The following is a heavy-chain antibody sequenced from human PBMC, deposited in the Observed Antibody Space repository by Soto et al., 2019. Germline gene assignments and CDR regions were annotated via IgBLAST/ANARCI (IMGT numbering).Heavy chain of an antibody. D-gene: IGHD3-10*01. J-gene: IGHJ3*02. V-gene: IGHV5-51*01. Sequence: PGESLKISCKGSGYSFTSYWIAWVRQMPGKGLEWMGIIYPGDSDTRYSPSFQGQVSISADTSNTTLYLQMSSLGAEDTAVYYCARQSAEITMLIFPPRAFDIWGQGTMVTVSS. CDR1: GYSFTSYW. CDR2: IYPGDSDT. CDR3: ARQSAEITMLIFPPRAFDI.